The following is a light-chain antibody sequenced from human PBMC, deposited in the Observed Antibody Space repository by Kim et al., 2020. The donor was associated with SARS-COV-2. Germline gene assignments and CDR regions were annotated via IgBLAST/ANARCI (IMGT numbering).Light chain of an antibody. Sequence: GQRVTISCSGSCSNIGSNTVNWYQQLPGTAPKLLIYSNNQRPSGVPDRFSGSKSGTSASLAISGLQSEDEADYSCAAWDDSLNGWVFGGGTQLTVL. CDR3: AAWDDSLNGWV. CDR1: CSNIGSNT. J-gene: IGLJ3*02. CDR2: SNN. V-gene: IGLV1-44*01.